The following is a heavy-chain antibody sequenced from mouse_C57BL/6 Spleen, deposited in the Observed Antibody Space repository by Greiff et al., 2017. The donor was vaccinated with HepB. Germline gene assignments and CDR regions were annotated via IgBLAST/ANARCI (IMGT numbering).Heavy chain of an antibody. CDR3: ARDGGSGPYFDY. J-gene: IGHJ2*01. CDR2: IRNKANGYTT. D-gene: IGHD3-2*02. V-gene: IGHV7-3*01. CDR1: GFTFTDYY. Sequence: EVNLVESGGGLVQPGGSLSLSCAASGFTFTDYYVSWVRQPPGKALEWLGFIRNKANGYTTEYSASVKGRFTISRDNSQSILYLQMNALRAEDSATYYCARDGGSGPYFDYWGQGTTLTVSS.